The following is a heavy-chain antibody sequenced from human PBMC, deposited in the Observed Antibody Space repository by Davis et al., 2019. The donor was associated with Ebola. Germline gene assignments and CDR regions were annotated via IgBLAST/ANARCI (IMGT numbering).Heavy chain of an antibody. CDR2: IKQDVSEK. CDR1: AFTSSNNW. V-gene: IGHV3-7*01. Sequence: PAGSLKLSCPPSAFTSSNNWMSWVRHAPGKGLEWVANIKQDVSEKYYVDSVKGRFTISRDNAKNSLYLQMNSLRAEDTAVYYCARGTKNYWGQGTLVTVSS. J-gene: IGHJ4*02. D-gene: IGHD2-8*01. CDR3: ARGTKNY.